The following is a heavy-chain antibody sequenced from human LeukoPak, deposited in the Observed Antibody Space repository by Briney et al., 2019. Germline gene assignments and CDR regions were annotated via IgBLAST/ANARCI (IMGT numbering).Heavy chain of an antibody. Sequence: GGSLRLSCAASGFTFSSYGMHWVRQAPGKGLEWVAVISYDGSSKYYADSVKGRFTVSRDNSKNTLYLQMNSLRAEDTAVYYCAKDHGEYSSGCFDYWGQGTLVTVSS. CDR3: AKDHGEYSSGCFDY. CDR2: ISYDGSSK. CDR1: GFTFSSYG. J-gene: IGHJ4*02. V-gene: IGHV3-30*18. D-gene: IGHD6-19*01.